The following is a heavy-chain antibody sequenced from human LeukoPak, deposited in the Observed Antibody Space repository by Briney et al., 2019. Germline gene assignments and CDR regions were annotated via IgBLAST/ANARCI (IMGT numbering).Heavy chain of an antibody. CDR1: GHTFTSYD. CDR3: ARGLRIAVATPRSYYFDY. J-gene: IGHJ4*02. D-gene: IGHD6-19*01. V-gene: IGHV1-8*01. Sequence: ASVKVSCKASGHTFTSYDINWVRQATGQGLEWMGWMNPNSGNTGYAQKFQGRVTMTRNTSISTAYMELSSLRSEDTAVYYCARGLRIAVATPRSYYFDYWGQGTLVTVSS. CDR2: MNPNSGNT.